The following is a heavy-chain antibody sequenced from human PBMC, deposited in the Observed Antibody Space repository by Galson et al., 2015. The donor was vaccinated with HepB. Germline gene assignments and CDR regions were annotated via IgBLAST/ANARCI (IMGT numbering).Heavy chain of an antibody. CDR3: ARGALVGVVGGTKDNGFDP. CDR2: ISPYNGNT. D-gene: IGHD2-15*01. J-gene: IGHJ5*02. Sequence: SVKVSCKASGYTFSTYSITWVRQAPGQGLEWMGWISPYNGNTNYTRKFQGRVTMTTDISTSTAYMEIRSLRSDDTAVDYCARGALVGVVGGTKDNGFDPWGPGSLVSVSS. CDR1: GYTFSTYS. V-gene: IGHV1-18*01.